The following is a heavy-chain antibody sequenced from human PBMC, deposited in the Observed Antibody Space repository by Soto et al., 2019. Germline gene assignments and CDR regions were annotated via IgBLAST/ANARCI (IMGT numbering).Heavy chain of an antibody. CDR2: IDNNGKT. Sequence: PSGTLSLTCTISGGSPNYYYWTWIRRPPGKGLEWIGNIDNNGKTNYNPSLKSRVTISVDTSNNQFSLKVRSVTAADTAVYYCAIDDRDDSIGNFGYSGQGTLVSGSS. CDR1: GGSPNYYY. D-gene: IGHD1-7*01. CDR3: AIDDRDDSIGNFGY. V-gene: IGHV4-59*12. J-gene: IGHJ4*02.